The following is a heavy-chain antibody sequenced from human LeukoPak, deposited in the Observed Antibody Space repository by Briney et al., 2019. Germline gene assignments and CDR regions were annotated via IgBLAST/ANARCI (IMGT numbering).Heavy chain of an antibody. CDR3: AGVNYLAPFDY. Sequence: KPSETLSLTCAVSGYSISSGYYWGWIRQPPGKGLEWIGSIYHSGSTYYNPSLKSRVTISVDTSKNQFYLKLTSVTAADTAVYYCAGVNYLAPFDYWGQGTQVTVSS. V-gene: IGHV4-38-2*01. D-gene: IGHD1-7*01. CDR2: IYHSGST. CDR1: GYSISSGYY. J-gene: IGHJ4*02.